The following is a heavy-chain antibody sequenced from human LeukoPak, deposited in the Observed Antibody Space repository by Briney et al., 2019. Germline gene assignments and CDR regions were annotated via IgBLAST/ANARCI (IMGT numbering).Heavy chain of an antibody. V-gene: IGHV1-8*01. CDR3: ARLTYYYDSSSWTFDY. Sequence: ASVKVSCKASGYSFTSYDINWVRQATGQGLEWMGWMNPNSGNTGYAQKFQGRVTMTRNTSISTAYMELSSLRSEDTAVYYCARLTYYYDSSSWTFDYWGQGTQVTVSS. CDR2: MNPNSGNT. J-gene: IGHJ4*02. D-gene: IGHD3-22*01. CDR1: GYSFTSYD.